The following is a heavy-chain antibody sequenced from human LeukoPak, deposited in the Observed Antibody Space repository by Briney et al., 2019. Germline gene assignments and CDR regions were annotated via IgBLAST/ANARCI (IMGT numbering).Heavy chain of an antibody. Sequence: SETLSLTCAVYGGSFSGYYWSWIRQPPGKGLEWIGHIYYSGTTDYNPSLKSRVTISIDTSKNQFSLKLSSVTAADTAVYYCARGLSGSYYQFDYWGQGTLVTVSS. V-gene: IGHV4-59*08. CDR3: ARGLSGSYYQFDY. CDR2: IYYSGTT. CDR1: GGSFSGYY. D-gene: IGHD1-26*01. J-gene: IGHJ4*02.